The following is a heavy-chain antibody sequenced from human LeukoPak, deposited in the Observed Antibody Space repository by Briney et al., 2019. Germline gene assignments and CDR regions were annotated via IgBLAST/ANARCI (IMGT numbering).Heavy chain of an antibody. V-gene: IGHV3-7*01. CDR1: GFTFSDYW. CDR2: IKQDGSEK. Sequence: GGSLRLSCAASGFTFSDYWMTWVRQAPGKGLEWVANIKQDGSEKDYVDSVKGRFTITRDNAKNSLYLQMDSLRVEDTAVYYCARKGGYSSGYYYWGQGTLVTVSS. CDR3: ARKGGYSSGYYY. D-gene: IGHD3-22*01. J-gene: IGHJ4*02.